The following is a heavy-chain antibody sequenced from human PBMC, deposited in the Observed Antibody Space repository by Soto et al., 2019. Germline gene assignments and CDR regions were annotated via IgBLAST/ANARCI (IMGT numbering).Heavy chain of an antibody. J-gene: IGHJ3*02. V-gene: IGHV3-30-3*01. CDR3: ARLVVGNYDFWSGYPDRFDAFDI. CDR2: ISYDGSNK. CDR1: GFTFSSYA. D-gene: IGHD3-3*01. Sequence: GGSLRLSCAASGFTFSSYAMHWVRQAPGKGLEWVAVISYDGSNKYYADSVKGRFTISRDNSKNTLYLQMNSLRAEDTAVYYCARLVVGNYDFWSGYPDRFDAFDIWGQGTMVTVSS.